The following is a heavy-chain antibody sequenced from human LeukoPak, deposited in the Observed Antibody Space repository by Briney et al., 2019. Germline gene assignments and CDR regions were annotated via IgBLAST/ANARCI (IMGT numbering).Heavy chain of an antibody. V-gene: IGHV3-23*01. CDR2: ISGSGGST. CDR3: AKAGAVYYFDY. D-gene: IGHD3-10*01. CDR1: GFTFSSYA. J-gene: IGHJ4*02. Sequence: GGSLRLSCAASGFTFSSYAMSWVRQAPGKGLEWVSAISGSGGSTYYADSVKGRFTISRDTSKNTLYPQMNSLRAEDTAVYYCAKAGAVYYFDYWGQGTLVTVSS.